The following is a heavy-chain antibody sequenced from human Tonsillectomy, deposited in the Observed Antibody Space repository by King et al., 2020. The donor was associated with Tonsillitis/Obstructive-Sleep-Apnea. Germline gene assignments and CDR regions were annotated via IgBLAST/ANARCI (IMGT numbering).Heavy chain of an antibody. CDR3: ATARSSGWYPTGYFDY. CDR2: ISYDGSNK. D-gene: IGHD6-19*01. CDR1: GFTFSSYA. Sequence: QVQLVESGGGMVQPGRSLRLSCAASGFTFSSYAMHWVRQAPGKGLEWGAVISYDGSNKNYADFVKGRFTISRDNSKNTRSLQRNSLRAEDTAVYYCATARSSGWYPTGYFDYWGQGTLVTVSS. V-gene: IGHV3-30*01. J-gene: IGHJ4*02.